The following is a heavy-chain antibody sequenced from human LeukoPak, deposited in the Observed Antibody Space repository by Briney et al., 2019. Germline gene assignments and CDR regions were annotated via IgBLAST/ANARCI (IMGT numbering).Heavy chain of an antibody. CDR3: AKDWATYYYDSSGYYGSDY. CDR2: ILYDGSNK. D-gene: IGHD3-22*01. V-gene: IGHV3-30*18. Sequence: GGSLRLSCAASGFTFSSYGMHWVRQAPGKGLEWVALILYDGSNKYYADSVKGRFTISRDNSKNTLYLQMNSLRAEDTAVYYCAKDWATYYYDSSGYYGSDYWGQGTLVTVSS. CDR1: GFTFSSYG. J-gene: IGHJ4*02.